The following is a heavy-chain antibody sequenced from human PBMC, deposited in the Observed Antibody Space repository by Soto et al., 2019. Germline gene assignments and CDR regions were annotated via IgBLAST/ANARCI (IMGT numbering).Heavy chain of an antibody. V-gene: IGHV1-46*01. CDR3: AREPNESYCFDY. CDR1: GYTFTNYY. J-gene: IGHJ4*02. Sequence: QVHLVQSGAEVKKPGASVKVSCKASGYTFTNYYIHWVRQAPGQGLEWLGIIRPSGGRTEYAQRFQGRVTKTMDTSTSTVYMELTSLTSEDTAVYYCAREPNESYCFDYWGQGPLVTVSS. CDR2: IRPSGGRT. D-gene: IGHD2-21*01.